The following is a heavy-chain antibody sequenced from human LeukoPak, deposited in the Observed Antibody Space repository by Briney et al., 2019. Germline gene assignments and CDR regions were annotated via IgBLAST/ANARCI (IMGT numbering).Heavy chain of an antibody. V-gene: IGHV2-5*01. J-gene: IGHJ5*02. Sequence: PTLGNPTQTLTLTCTCSGFSPSSSGVGVGWIRQPPGKALEWLALIYWNDDERYSPSLYSRLTITKDTSKNQVVLTMTNMDPVDTATYYCAHRLLGDKWFDPWGQGTLVTVSS. CDR1: GFSPSSSGVG. CDR3: AHRLLGDKWFDP. CDR2: IYWNDDE. D-gene: IGHD3-16*01.